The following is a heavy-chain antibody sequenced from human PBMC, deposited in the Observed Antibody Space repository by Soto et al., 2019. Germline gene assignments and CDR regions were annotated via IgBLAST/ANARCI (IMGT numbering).Heavy chain of an antibody. Sequence: QVQLVQSGAEVRQPASSVKVSCKTSGGTFSSYAISWVRQAPGRGLEWMGGIVPIVDTATYAQKLQGRVTITADESTSTVYMELSSLRSDDTAVYYCVRVVAIPGYPDNWGQGTLVTVSS. J-gene: IGHJ4*02. V-gene: IGHV1-69*12. CDR3: VRVVAIPGYPDN. CDR1: GGTFSSYA. CDR2: IVPIVDTA. D-gene: IGHD5-12*01.